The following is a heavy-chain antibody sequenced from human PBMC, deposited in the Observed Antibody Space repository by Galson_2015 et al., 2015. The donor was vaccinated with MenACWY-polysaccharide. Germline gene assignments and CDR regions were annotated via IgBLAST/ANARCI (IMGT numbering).Heavy chain of an antibody. CDR2: INADGSAT. V-gene: IGHV3-74*01. CDR3: TKAGAKYCSGSSCNFNWFDP. CDR1: GFSFSTYW. Sequence: SLRLSCAASGFSFSTYWMHWVRHAPGKGLVWVSRINADGSATGYADSVRGRFTISRDNAKNTLHLEMNSLRAEDTAVYYCTKAGAKYCSGSSCNFNWFDPWGQGTLVTVSS. J-gene: IGHJ5*02. D-gene: IGHD2-15*01.